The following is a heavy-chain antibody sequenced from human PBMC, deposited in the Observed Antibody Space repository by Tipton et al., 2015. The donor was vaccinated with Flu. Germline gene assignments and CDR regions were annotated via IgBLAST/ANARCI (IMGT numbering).Heavy chain of an antibody. CDR3: AKVIPELVAGLDY. V-gene: IGHV3-23*01. CDR2: IGGSGYTT. J-gene: IGHJ4*02. D-gene: IGHD5-12*01. Sequence: SLRLSWAASGFTFSRYGMSWVRQFPGKGLEWVAAIGGSGYTTYFADSVKGRFTISRDIFTNTLYLQMNSLRAGDTAVYYCAKVIPELVAGLDYWGQGTLVTVSS. CDR1: GFTFSRYG.